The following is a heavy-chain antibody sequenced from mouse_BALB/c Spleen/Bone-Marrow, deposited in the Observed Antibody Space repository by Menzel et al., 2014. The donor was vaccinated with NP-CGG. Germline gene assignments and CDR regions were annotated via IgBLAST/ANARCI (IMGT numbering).Heavy chain of an antibody. CDR3: ARHGITRLLDY. CDR2: ISSGGSYT. CDR1: GFTFXSYA. Sequence: EVNVVESGGGLVKPGGSLKLSCAASGFTFXSYAMSWVRQTPEKRLEWVATISSGGSYTYYPDSVKGRFTISRDNAKNTLYLQMSGLRSEDTAMYYCARHGITRLLDYWGQGTTLTVSS. D-gene: IGHD2-4*01. J-gene: IGHJ2*01. V-gene: IGHV5-9-3*01.